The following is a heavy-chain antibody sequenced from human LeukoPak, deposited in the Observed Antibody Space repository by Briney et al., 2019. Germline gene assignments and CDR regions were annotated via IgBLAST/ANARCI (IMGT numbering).Heavy chain of an antibody. V-gene: IGHV3-30-3*01. J-gene: IGHJ4*02. D-gene: IGHD4-23*01. CDR2: ISYDGSNK. Sequence: GGSLRLSCAASGFTFSSYAMHWVRQAPGKGLEWVAVISYDGSNKYYADSVKGRFTISRDNSKNTLYLQMNSLRAEDTAVYYCARGWLAETAVITPYNYWGQGTLVTVSS. CDR1: GFTFSSYA. CDR3: ARGWLAETAVITPYNY.